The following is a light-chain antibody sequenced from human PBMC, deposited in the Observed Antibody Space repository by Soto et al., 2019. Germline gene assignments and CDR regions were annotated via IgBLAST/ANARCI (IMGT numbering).Light chain of an antibody. J-gene: IGLJ3*02. CDR3: QVWDSSSDQPHWV. CDR2: DDR. CDR1: NIGSKS. V-gene: IGLV3-21*02. Sequence: SYELTQPPSVSVAPGQTARITGGGSNIGSKSVHWYQQKPGQAPVLVVYDDRDRHSGIPERFSGSNSGNTATLTISRGEAGYEADYYCQVWDSSSDQPHWVLGGGTKLTVL.